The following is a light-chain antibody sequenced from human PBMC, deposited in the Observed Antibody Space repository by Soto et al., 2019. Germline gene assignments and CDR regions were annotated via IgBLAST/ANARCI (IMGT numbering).Light chain of an antibody. CDR2: DVN. CDR1: SADVGAYNY. CDR3: TSYTRSNTYV. J-gene: IGLJ1*01. Sequence: QSVLTQPASVSGSPGQSITISCTGTSADVGAYNYVFWYQQHPGKAPKLIIYDVNNRPSGVSNRFSGSKSGNTASLTLSGLQAEDEADYYCTSYTRSNTYVFGTGTKLTVL. V-gene: IGLV2-14*03.